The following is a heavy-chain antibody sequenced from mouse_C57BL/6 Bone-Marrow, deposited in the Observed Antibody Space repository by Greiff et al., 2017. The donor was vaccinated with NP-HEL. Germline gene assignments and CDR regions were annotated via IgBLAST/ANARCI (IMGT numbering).Heavy chain of an antibody. Sequence: LVESGPELVKPGASVKLSCKASGYTFTSYDINWVKQRPGQGLEWIGWIYPRDGSTKYNEKFKGKATLTVDTSSSTAYMELHSLTSEDSAVYFCARSNYYGSSYWYFDVWGTGTTVTVSS. D-gene: IGHD1-1*01. CDR1: GYTFTSYD. V-gene: IGHV1-85*01. CDR2: IYPRDGST. J-gene: IGHJ1*03. CDR3: ARSNYYGSSYWYFDV.